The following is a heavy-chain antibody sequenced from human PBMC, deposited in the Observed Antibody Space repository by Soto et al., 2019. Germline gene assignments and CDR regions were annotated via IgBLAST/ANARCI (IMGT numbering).Heavy chain of an antibody. J-gene: IGHJ5*02. D-gene: IGHD3-16*01. V-gene: IGHV1-18*01. CDR1: GYTFTSYG. CDR2: ISAYNGNT. Sequence: ASVKVSCKASGYTFTSYGISWVRQAPGQGLEWMGWISAYNGNTNYAQKLQGRVTMTTDTSTSTAYMELRSLRSDDTAVYYCARARPWRDYIWGSYPSTTQNWFDPWGQGTLVTVSS. CDR3: ARARPWRDYIWGSYPSTTQNWFDP.